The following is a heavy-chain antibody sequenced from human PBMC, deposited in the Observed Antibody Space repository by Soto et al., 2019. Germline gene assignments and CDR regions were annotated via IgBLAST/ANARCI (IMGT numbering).Heavy chain of an antibody. J-gene: IGHJ4*02. Sequence: SETLSLTCTVSGGSISVYYWSWVRQPPGHELEWIGYIYASGSPYYNPSLRSRVTISADTSKNQISLKLTSPTAADTAVYYCARGVGSSPPRYWGRGTLVTVSS. CDR1: GGSISVYY. V-gene: IGHV4-59*01. D-gene: IGHD1-26*01. CDR2: IYASGSP. CDR3: ARGVGSSPPRY.